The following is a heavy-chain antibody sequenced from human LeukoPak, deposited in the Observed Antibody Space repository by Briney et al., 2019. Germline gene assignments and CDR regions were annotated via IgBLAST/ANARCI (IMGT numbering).Heavy chain of an antibody. CDR2: IYYSGST. CDR1: GGSISSYY. V-gene: IGHV4-59*12. CDR3: AGYGSGSYYTGYYYYYLDV. J-gene: IGHJ6*03. D-gene: IGHD3-10*01. Sequence: KPSETLSLTCTVSGGSISSYYWSWIRQPPGKGLEWLGYIYYSGSTNYNPSLKSRVTISVDTSKNQFSLKVSSVTAADTAVSYCAGYGSGSYYTGYYYYYLDVWGKGTTVTVSS.